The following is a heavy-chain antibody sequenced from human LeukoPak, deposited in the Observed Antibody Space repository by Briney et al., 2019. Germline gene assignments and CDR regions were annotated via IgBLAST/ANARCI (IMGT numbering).Heavy chain of an antibody. CDR3: ARDERTYSSSWSPFDY. CDR2: IFTTGPG. D-gene: IGHD6-13*01. CDR1: GASINSSPYY. J-gene: IGHJ4*02. Sequence: PSETLSLTCTVSGASINSSPYYWTWIRQPAGKGLEWIGHIFTTGPGSYNPSLRSRVTISRDTSKNEFSLSLNSLTAADTAVYYCARDERTYSSSWSPFDYWGQGTLVTVSS. V-gene: IGHV4-61*09.